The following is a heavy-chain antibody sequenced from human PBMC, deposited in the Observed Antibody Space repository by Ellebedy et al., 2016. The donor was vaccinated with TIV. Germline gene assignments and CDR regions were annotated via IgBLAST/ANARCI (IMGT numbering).Heavy chain of an antibody. CDR2: ISNTGAT. CDR1: EGSINNYY. J-gene: IGHJ4*02. D-gene: IGHD5-12*01. V-gene: IGHV4-59*08. Sequence: SETLSLTXTVSEGSINNYYWSWIRQSPGKGLESIGYISNTGATNYSPSLKSRVTILRDTSNNSFSLKLRSVTAADAAVYYCARQRASGFGWRVDYWGRGTLVTVSS. CDR3: ARQRASGFGWRVDY.